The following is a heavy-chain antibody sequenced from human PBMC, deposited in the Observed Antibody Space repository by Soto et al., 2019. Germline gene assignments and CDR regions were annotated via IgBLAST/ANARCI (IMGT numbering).Heavy chain of an antibody. Sequence: EVQLVESGGGLVKPGGSLRLSCAASGFSFSSHSMNWVRQAPGKGLEWVSSIGDSSTYIYYADSVKGRFTISRDNAKNSLYLQMNSXRAEDTAVYYCARDQRWLRHGYSDYWGQGTLVTVSS. CDR3: ARDQRWLRHGYSDY. V-gene: IGHV3-21*01. J-gene: IGHJ4*02. CDR2: IGDSSTYI. CDR1: GFSFSSHS. D-gene: IGHD3-22*01.